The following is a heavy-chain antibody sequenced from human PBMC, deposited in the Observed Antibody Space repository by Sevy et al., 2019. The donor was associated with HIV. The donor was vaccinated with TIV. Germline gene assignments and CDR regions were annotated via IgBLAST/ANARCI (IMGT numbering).Heavy chain of an antibody. CDR2: VYDDGTT. Sequence: SETLSLTCTVSGGSITSSNYRWVWIRQPPGKGLEWIGNVYDDGTTYYNPSLKSRVTISIDRSKNQFSLKLNSVTAADTAVYYCARRRGGSSWSDYWGQGTLVTVSS. V-gene: IGHV4-39*01. J-gene: IGHJ4*02. CDR3: ARRRGGSSWSDY. D-gene: IGHD6-13*01. CDR1: GGSITSSNYR.